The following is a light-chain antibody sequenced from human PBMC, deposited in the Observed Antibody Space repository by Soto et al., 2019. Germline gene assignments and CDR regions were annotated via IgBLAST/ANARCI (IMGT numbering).Light chain of an antibody. Sequence: SYELTQPPSVSVAPGKTARITCGGNNIGSKSVHWYQQKPGQAPVLVIYYDSDRPSGIPERFSGSNSGNTATLTISRVEAGDEADYYCQVWDSSSDHPHAVFGGGTKVTVL. V-gene: IGLV3-21*04. J-gene: IGLJ2*01. CDR3: QVWDSSSDHPHAV. CDR2: YDS. CDR1: NIGSKS.